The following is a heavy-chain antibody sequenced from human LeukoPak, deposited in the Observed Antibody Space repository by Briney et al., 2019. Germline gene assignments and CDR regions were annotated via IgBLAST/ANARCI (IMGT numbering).Heavy chain of an antibody. D-gene: IGHD3-22*01. CDR1: GGTFSTYA. Sequence: ASVKVSCKASGGTFSTYAISWVRQAPGQGLEWMGWISAYNGNTNYAQKLQGRVTMTTDTSTSTAYMELRSLRSDDTAVYYCARDPPLPITMIVEEGDAFDIWGQGTMVTVSS. CDR2: ISAYNGNT. V-gene: IGHV1-18*01. CDR3: ARDPPLPITMIVEEGDAFDI. J-gene: IGHJ3*02.